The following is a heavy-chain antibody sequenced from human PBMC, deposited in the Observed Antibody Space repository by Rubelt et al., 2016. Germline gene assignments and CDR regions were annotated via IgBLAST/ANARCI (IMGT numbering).Heavy chain of an antibody. Sequence: QLHLQESGPVLVKHSETLSLNCTVPGGSIRSSDYYLGWVRQPPGKGLEWIGTIFSSGRTPYNPSLKSRVTTSVHPSKVQSTSGRKSWTAGDTAVYYCAGQGDHTNYHYLDYWGQGTLVTVSS. CDR1: GGSIRSSDYY. D-gene: IGHD4/OR15-4a*01. J-gene: IGHJ4*02. V-gene: IGHV4-39*01. CDR3: AGQGDHTNYHYLDY. CDR2: IFSSGRT.